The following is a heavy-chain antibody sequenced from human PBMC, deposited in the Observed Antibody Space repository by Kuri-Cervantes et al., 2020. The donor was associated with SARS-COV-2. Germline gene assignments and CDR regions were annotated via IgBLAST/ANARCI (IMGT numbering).Heavy chain of an antibody. J-gene: IGHJ3*02. CDR1: GFTFSSYA. Sequence: GESLKISCAASGFTFSSYAMHWVRQAPGKGLEWVAVISYGGSNKYYADSVKGRFTISRDNSKNTLYLQMNSLRAEDTAVYYCAREAWEDGYRAGAFDIWGQGTMVTVSS. V-gene: IGHV3-30-3*01. CDR2: ISYGGSNK. CDR3: AREAWEDGYRAGAFDI. D-gene: IGHD6-13*01.